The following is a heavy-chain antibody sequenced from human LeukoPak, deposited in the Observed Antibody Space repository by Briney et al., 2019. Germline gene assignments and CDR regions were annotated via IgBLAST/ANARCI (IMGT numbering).Heavy chain of an antibody. D-gene: IGHD3-10*02. V-gene: IGHV3-48*04. J-gene: IGHJ6*04. CDR1: GFTFSSYS. Sequence: GGSLRLSCPASGFTFSSYSMNWVRQAPGKGLEWVSYISSSGSTIYYADSVKGRFTISRDNAKNSLYLQVNSLRAEDTAVDYCAELGITMIGGVWGKGTTVTISS. CDR3: AELGITMIGGV. CDR2: ISSSGSTI.